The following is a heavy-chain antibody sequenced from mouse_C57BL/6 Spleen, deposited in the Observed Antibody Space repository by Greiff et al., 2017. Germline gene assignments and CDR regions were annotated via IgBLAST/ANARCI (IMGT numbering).Heavy chain of an antibody. D-gene: IGHD1-1*02. CDR2: ISYDGSN. V-gene: IGHV3-6*01. Sequence: EVQLQESGPGLVKPSQSLSLTCSVTGYSITSGYYWNWIRQFPGNKLEWMGYISYDGSNNYNPSLKNRISITRDTSKNQFFLKLNSVTTGDTATYYCAREGKLLCFDYWGQGTTLTVSS. J-gene: IGHJ2*01. CDR3: AREGKLLCFDY. CDR1: GYSITSGYY.